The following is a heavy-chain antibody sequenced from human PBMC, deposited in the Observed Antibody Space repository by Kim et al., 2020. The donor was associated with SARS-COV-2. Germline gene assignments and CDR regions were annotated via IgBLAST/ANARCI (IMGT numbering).Heavy chain of an antibody. CDR3: ARDERADYYGSGSIDY. D-gene: IGHD3-10*01. J-gene: IGHJ4*02. CDR1: GYTFTSYG. CDR2: ISAYNGNT. V-gene: IGHV1-18*01. Sequence: ASVKVSCKASGYTFTSYGISWVRQAPGQGLEWMGWISAYNGNTNYAQKLQGRVTMTTDTSTSTAYMELRSLRSDDTAVYYCARDERADYYGSGSIDYWGQGTLVTVSS.